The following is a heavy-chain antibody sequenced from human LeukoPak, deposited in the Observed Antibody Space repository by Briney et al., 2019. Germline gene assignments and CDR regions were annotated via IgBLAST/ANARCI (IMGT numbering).Heavy chain of an antibody. Sequence: ASVKVSCKASGYTFTNYGISWVRQAPGQGLEWMGWISAYNGNTNYAQKFQGRVTMTTDASTSTGYMELRSLTSDDTAVYYCARDSDHIAATGFDYWGQGTLVTVSS. V-gene: IGHV1-18*01. D-gene: IGHD6-13*01. J-gene: IGHJ4*02. CDR3: ARDSDHIAATGFDY. CDR2: ISAYNGNT. CDR1: GYTFTNYG.